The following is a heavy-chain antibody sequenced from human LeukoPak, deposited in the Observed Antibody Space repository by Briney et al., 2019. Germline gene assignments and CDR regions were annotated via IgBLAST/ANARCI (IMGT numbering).Heavy chain of an antibody. CDR3: ARDRYSYGFDY. V-gene: IGHV4-30-2*01. CDR1: GGSISSGGYS. CDR2: IYHSGST. J-gene: IGHJ4*02. D-gene: IGHD5-18*01. Sequence: SETPSLTCAVSGGSISSGGYSWSWIRQPPGKGLEWIGYIYHSGSTYHNPSLKSRVTISVDRSKNQFSLKLSSVTAADTAVYYCARDRYSYGFDYWGQGTLVTVSS.